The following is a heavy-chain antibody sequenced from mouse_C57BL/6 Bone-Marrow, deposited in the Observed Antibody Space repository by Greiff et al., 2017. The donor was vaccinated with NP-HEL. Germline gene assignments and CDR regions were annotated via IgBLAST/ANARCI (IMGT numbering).Heavy chain of an antibody. CDR1: GFTFSDYG. D-gene: IGHD2-4*01. CDR3: ARSPYYDYDGYYFDY. Sequence: VQLKESGGGLVKPGGSLKLSCAASGFTFSDYGMHWVRQAPEKGLAWVAYISSGSSTIYYADTVTGRFTISRDNAKNTLFLQMTRLRSEDTAMYYCARSPYYDYDGYYFDYWGQGTTLTVSS. CDR2: ISSGSSTI. V-gene: IGHV5-17*01. J-gene: IGHJ2*01.